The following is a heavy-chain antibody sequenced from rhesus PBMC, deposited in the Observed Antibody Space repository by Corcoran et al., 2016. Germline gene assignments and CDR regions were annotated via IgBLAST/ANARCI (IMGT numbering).Heavy chain of an antibody. Sequence: QVQLVQSGAEIKQPGASVKLSCKASGYTFTSSYMHWVRQDPRQSLEWIGLTSPYNGNKGYAQTFQGRVTITTDTSTSTGYMELSSLRSEDTAVYYCTRGGSGSYSPFDYWGQGVLVTVSS. CDR3: TRGGSGSYSPFDY. CDR1: GYTFTSSY. CDR2: TSPYNGNK. J-gene: IGHJ4*01. V-gene: IGHV1-180*01. D-gene: IGHD3-16*01.